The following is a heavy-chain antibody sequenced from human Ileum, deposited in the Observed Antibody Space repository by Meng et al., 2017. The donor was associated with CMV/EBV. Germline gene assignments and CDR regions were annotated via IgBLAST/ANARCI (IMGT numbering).Heavy chain of an antibody. J-gene: IGHJ6*02. CDR1: YTCSLYY. V-gene: IGHV1-46*01. D-gene: IGHD3-16*01. CDR3: ARVSVITTGGYFYGMDV. CDR2: SNPSGGST. Sequence: YTCSLYYMHWVRQAPGQGLEWMGISNPSGGSTSYAQTFQGRLTMTRDTSTSTVYMELSSLRSEDTAVYYCARVSVITTGGYFYGMDVWGQGTTVTVSS.